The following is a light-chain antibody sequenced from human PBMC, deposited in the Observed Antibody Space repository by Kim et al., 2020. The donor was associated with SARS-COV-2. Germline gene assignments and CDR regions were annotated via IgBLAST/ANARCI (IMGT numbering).Light chain of an antibody. CDR3: NSRESSGNHGV. CDR2: EKN. CDR1: SLRSYY. Sequence: SSELTQDPAVSVALGQTVRITCQGDSLRSYYASWYQQKPGQAPLLVLYEKNNRPSGIPDRFSGSSSGNTASLTITGAQAEDEADYYCNSRESSGNHGVFGGGTQLTVL. V-gene: IGLV3-19*01. J-gene: IGLJ3*02.